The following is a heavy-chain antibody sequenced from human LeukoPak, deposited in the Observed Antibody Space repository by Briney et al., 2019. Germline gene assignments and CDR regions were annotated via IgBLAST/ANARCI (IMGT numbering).Heavy chain of an antibody. CDR2: IYYSGST. Sequence: PSETLSLTCTVSGGSISSSSYYWGWIRQPPGKGLEWIGSIYYSGSTYYNPSLKSRVTISVDTSKNQFSLKLSSVTAADTAVYYCARHPQTTVDSYYFDYWGQGTLVTVSS. CDR3: ARHPQTTVDSYYFDY. D-gene: IGHD4-23*01. CDR1: GGSISSSSYY. V-gene: IGHV4-39*01. J-gene: IGHJ4*02.